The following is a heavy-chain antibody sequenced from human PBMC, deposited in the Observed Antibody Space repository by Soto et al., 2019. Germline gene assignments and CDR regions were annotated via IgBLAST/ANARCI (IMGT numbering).Heavy chain of an antibody. CDR3: ARGQYSSSLGIFFDY. J-gene: IGHJ4*02. CDR2: INHSGST. Sequence: SETLSLTCAVYGGSFSGYYWSWIRQPPGKGLEWIGEINHSGSTNYNPSLKSRVTISVDTSKNQFSLKLSSVTAADTAVYYCARGQYSSSLGIFFDYWDQGTLVTVSS. D-gene: IGHD6-6*01. CDR1: GGSFSGYY. V-gene: IGHV4-34*01.